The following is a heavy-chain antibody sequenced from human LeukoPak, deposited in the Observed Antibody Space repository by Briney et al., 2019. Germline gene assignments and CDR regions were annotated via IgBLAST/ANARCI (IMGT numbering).Heavy chain of an antibody. Sequence: SETLSLTCTVSGGSISSGGYYWSWIRQPPGKGLEWIGYIYHSGSTYYNPSLKSRVTISVDRSKNQFSLKLSSVTAADTAVYYCARDTPLNPYYYDSSGLYYMDVWGKGTTVTVSS. CDR2: IYHSGST. V-gene: IGHV4-30-2*01. J-gene: IGHJ6*03. CDR1: GGSISSGGYY. CDR3: ARDTPLNPYYYDSSGLYYMDV. D-gene: IGHD3-22*01.